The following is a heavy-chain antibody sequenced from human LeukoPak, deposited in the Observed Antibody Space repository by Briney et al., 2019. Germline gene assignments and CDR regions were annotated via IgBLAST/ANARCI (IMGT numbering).Heavy chain of an antibody. D-gene: IGHD6-19*01. CDR1: GYTFTGYY. Sequence: ASVKVSCKASGYTFTGYYMHWVRQAPGQGLEWMGWINPNSGGTNYAQKFQGRVTMTRDTSISTAYMELSRLRSDDTAVYYCARDFRQQWLALGAFDIWGQGTMVTVSS. J-gene: IGHJ3*02. V-gene: IGHV1-2*02. CDR2: INPNSGGT. CDR3: ARDFRQQWLALGAFDI.